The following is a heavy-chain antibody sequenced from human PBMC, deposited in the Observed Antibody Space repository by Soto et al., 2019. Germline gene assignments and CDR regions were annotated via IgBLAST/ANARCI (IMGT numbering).Heavy chain of an antibody. J-gene: IGHJ1*01. CDR1: GGSISSYY. CDR3: AREGYCSGGSCYSGYFQH. V-gene: IGHV4-59*01. CDR2: IYYSGST. D-gene: IGHD2-15*01. Sequence: SETLSLTCTVSGGSISSYYWSWIRQPPGKGLEWIGYIYYSGSTNYNPSLKSRVTISVDTSKNQFSLKLSSVTAADTAVYYCAREGYCSGGSCYSGYFQHWGQGTLVTVSS.